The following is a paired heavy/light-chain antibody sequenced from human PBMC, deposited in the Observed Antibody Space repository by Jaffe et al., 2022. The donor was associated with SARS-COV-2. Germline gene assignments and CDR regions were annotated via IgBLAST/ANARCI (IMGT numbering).Light chain of an antibody. V-gene: IGKV3-11*01. CDR1: QSVSNY. J-gene: IGKJ4*01. CDR2: DAS. CDR3: QQRGIWPLT. Sequence: EIVLTQSPATLSLSPGERATLSCRASQSVSNYLAWYQQKPGQAPRLLIYDASNRATGIPARFSGSGSGTDFTLTISSLEPEDFAVYYCQQRGIWPLTFGGGTNVEIK.
Heavy chain of an antibody. CDR1: GFAFDDYA. J-gene: IGHJ4*02. CDR2: LSYNSGSI. Sequence: EVQLVESGGTLVQPGGSLRLSCAASGFAFDDYAMHWVRQVPGKGLEWVSSLSYNSGSIVYADSVKGRFTISRDNAKNSLFLHMNSLRAEDTALYYCAKDIRAPSTLGGPIAGSCDYWGQGTLVTVSS. V-gene: IGHV3-9*01. CDR3: AKDIRAPSTLGGPIAGSCDY. D-gene: IGHD3-16*02.